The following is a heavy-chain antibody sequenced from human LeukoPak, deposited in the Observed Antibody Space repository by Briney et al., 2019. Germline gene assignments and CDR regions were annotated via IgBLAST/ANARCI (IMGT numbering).Heavy chain of an antibody. CDR3: ARDFGRRLHGITMVRGVIKAYGMDV. CDR1: GYTFTSYY. V-gene: IGHV1-46*01. J-gene: IGHJ6*02. Sequence: ASVKVSCKASGYTFTSYYMHWVRQAPGQGLEWMGIINPSGGSTNYAQKFQGRVTMTRDTSTSTVYMELSSLRSEDTAVYYCARDFGRRLHGITMVRGVIKAYGMDVWGQGTTVTVSS. D-gene: IGHD3-10*01. CDR2: INPSGGST.